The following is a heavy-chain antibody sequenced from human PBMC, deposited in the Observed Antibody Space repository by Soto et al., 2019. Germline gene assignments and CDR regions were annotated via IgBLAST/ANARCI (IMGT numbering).Heavy chain of an antibody. CDR2: INYRGST. V-gene: IGHV4-34*01. Sequence: QVQLPQWGVGLLKPSETLSLTCAVYGGSFSGYYWSWIRQPPGEGLEWIGEINYRGSTNYNPSPKSRVNISVSRSMNQCSLKLTSVTAADTAVYYCASGGGDYYMDVWGNGTTVTVSS. CDR1: GGSFSGYY. J-gene: IGHJ6*03. CDR3: ASGGGDYYMDV. D-gene: IGHD3-16*01.